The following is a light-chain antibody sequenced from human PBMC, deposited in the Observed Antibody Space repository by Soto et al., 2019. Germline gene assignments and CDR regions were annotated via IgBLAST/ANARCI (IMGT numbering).Light chain of an antibody. CDR1: SSNIGAGYD. V-gene: IGLV1-40*01. J-gene: IGLJ1*01. CDR2: GNS. CDR3: QSYDSSLSGSKV. Sequence: QSVLTQPPSVSGAPGQRVTISCTGSSSNIGAGYDVRWYQQLPGTAPKLLIYGNSNRPSGVPDRFSGSKSGTSASLAITGLQAEDEADYYCQSYDSSLSGSKVFGTGTRSPS.